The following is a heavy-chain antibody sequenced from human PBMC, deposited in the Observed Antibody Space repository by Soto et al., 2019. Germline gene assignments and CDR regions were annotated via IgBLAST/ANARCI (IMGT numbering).Heavy chain of an antibody. J-gene: IGHJ4*02. D-gene: IGHD3-22*01. CDR3: VRVLGGYYDFAY. CDR2: INGDGSTT. V-gene: IGHV3-74*03. CDR1: GFTFTSYW. Sequence: EVQLVESGGGLVQPGGSLRLSCAASGFTFTSYWMHWVRQAPGKGLVWVACINGDGSTTKYADSVKGRFTIARDNAKNTVYVQMNSLRAADTAVYYCVRVLGGYYDFAYWGQGTLVTVSS.